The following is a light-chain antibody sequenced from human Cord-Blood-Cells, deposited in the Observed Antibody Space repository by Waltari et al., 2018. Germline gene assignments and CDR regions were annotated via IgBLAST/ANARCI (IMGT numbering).Light chain of an antibody. CDR3: QQYNNWPPLT. CDR2: GAS. J-gene: IGKJ4*01. CDR1: QSVSSN. Sequence: EIVMTQSPATLSVSPGERATLSCRASQSVSSNLAWYQQKPGQAPRLLSYGASTRATCIPARFSGSVSGTEFTLTISSLQSEDFAVYYCQQYNNWPPLTFGGGTKVEIK. V-gene: IGKV3-15*01.